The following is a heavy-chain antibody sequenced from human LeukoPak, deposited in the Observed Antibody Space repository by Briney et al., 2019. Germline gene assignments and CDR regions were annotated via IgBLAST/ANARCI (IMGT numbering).Heavy chain of an antibody. CDR1: GFTFSSYG. CDR3: AKVGFPSSGWFDY. Sequence: GGSLRLSCAASGFTFSSYGMSWVRQAPGKGLEWVSASRGSAGSTYYADSVKGRFTISRDDSKNTLYLQMNSLRVEDTAVYYCAKVGFPSSGWFDYWGQGTLVTVSS. J-gene: IGHJ5*01. CDR2: SRGSAGST. D-gene: IGHD6-19*01. V-gene: IGHV3-23*01.